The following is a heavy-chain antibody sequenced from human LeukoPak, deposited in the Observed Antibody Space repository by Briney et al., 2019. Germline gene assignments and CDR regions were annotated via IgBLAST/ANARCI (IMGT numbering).Heavy chain of an antibody. CDR3: ARDGAPYGGSGSYHPLYYFDY. CDR1: GGTFSSYA. J-gene: IGHJ4*02. Sequence: SVKVSCKASGGTFSSYAISWVRQAPGQGLEWMGRIIPIFGTANYAQKFQGRVTITTDESTSTAYMELSSLRSEDTAVYYCARDGAPYGGSGSYHPLYYFDYWGQGTLVTVSS. D-gene: IGHD3-10*01. CDR2: IIPIFGTA. V-gene: IGHV1-69*05.